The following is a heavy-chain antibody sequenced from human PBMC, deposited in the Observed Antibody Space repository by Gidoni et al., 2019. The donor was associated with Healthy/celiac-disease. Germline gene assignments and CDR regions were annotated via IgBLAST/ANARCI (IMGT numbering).Heavy chain of an antibody. Sequence: EVQLVESGGGLVQPGRSLRLSCAASGFTFDDYAMHWVRQAPGKGLEWVSGISWNSGSIGYADSVKGRFTISRDNAKNSLYLQMNSLRAEDTALYYCAKDSGDRPYYYYGMDVWGQGTTVTVSS. V-gene: IGHV3-9*01. J-gene: IGHJ6*02. D-gene: IGHD4-17*01. CDR1: GFTFDDYA. CDR2: ISWNSGSI. CDR3: AKDSGDRPYYYYGMDV.